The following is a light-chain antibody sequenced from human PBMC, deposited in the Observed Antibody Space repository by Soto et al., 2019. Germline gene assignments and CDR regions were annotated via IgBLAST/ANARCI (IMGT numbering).Light chain of an antibody. CDR2: GAS. Sequence: DIVLTQSPGTLSLSPGERAILSCRASQSIDSSNLAWYQQKPGQAPSLLVYGASSRATGIPDRFSGSGSGTDFTLTISRLEPEDFAVYYCQQYSGLPPYTFGQGTKLEIK. CDR3: QQYSGLPPYT. J-gene: IGKJ2*01. V-gene: IGKV3-20*01. CDR1: QSIDSSN.